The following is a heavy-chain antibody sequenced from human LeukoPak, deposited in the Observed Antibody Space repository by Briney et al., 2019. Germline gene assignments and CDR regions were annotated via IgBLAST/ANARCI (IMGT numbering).Heavy chain of an antibody. Sequence: SETLSLTCTVSGGSISSYYWGWIRQPPGKGLEWIGSIYYSGSTYYNPSLKSRVTISVDTSKNQFSLKLSSVTAADTAVYYCARHRAVARIFDYWGQGTLVTVSS. J-gene: IGHJ4*02. D-gene: IGHD5-12*01. CDR2: IYYSGST. CDR3: ARHRAVARIFDY. V-gene: IGHV4-39*01. CDR1: GGSISSYY.